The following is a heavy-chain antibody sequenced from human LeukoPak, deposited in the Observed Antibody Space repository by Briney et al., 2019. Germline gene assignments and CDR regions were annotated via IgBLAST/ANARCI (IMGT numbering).Heavy chain of an antibody. J-gene: IGHJ4*02. CDR2: IRQDGSEK. CDR1: GFTFSNYW. D-gene: IGHD1-1*01. Sequence: GGSLRLSCAASGFTFSNYWMSWVRQAPGKGLEWVANIRQDGSEKYYVDSMRGRFTISRDNAKNSLYLQMSSLRAEDTAVYYCARSTAGLDYWGQGTLVSVSS. V-gene: IGHV3-7*01. CDR3: ARSTAGLDY.